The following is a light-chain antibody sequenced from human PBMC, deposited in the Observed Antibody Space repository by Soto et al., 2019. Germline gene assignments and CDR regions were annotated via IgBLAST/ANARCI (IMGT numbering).Light chain of an antibody. CDR2: AAS. CDR1: QSISIY. J-gene: IGKJ2*01. Sequence: DLQMTQSPSSLSASVGDRVTITCRASQSISIYLNWYQQKPGKAPKLLIYAASSLQSGVPSRFSGSGSGTDFTLTISSLQPEDSATYYCQQSYSTPRAFGQGTKLEIK. CDR3: QQSYSTPRA. V-gene: IGKV1-39*01.